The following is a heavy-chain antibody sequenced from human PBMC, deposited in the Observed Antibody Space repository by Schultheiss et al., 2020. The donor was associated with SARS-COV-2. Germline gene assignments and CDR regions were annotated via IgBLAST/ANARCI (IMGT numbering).Heavy chain of an antibody. CDR3: ASMDNIWVFDY. CDR2: IYTSGST. J-gene: IGHJ4*02. D-gene: IGHD2-2*03. V-gene: IGHV4-4*07. CDR1: GGSISSYY. Sequence: SETLSLTCTVSGGSISSYYWSWIRQPAGKGLEWIGRIYTSGSTNYNPSLKSRVTISVDTSKNQFSLKLRSVTAADTAVYYCASMDNIWVFDYWGQGTLVTVSS.